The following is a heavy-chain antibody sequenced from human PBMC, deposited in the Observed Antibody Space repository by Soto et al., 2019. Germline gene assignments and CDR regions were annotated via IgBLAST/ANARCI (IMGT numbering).Heavy chain of an antibody. CDR1: GGSISSYY. D-gene: IGHD5-12*01. Sequence: PSETLSLTCTVSGGSISSYYWSWIRQPPGKGLEWIGYIYYNGNTYYSPSLKSRLTISIDTSKNQFSLKLTSVTAADTAMYYCARARLRAVYAFDIWGQGTMVTVSS. V-gene: IGHV4-59*06. CDR3: ARARLRAVYAFDI. J-gene: IGHJ3*02. CDR2: IYYNGNT.